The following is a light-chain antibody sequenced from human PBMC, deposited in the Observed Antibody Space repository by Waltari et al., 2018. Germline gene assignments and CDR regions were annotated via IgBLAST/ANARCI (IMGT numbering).Light chain of an antibody. V-gene: IGLV3-19*01. Sequence: SSEVTQDPHVSVALGQTVTITCRGDSFRRYYASGYRQRQGQAPVLVLCVQERPSGFPDRFSGSTSGDTAYLTITGAQAGDEADYYCLSRDTPSTRVFGGGTRLTVV. CDR3: LSRDTPSTRV. CDR1: SFRRYY. CDR2: VQE. J-gene: IGLJ3*02.